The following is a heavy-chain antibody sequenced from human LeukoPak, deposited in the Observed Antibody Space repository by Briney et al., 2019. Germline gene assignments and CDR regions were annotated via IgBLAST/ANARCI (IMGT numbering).Heavy chain of an antibody. Sequence: MASETLSLTCTVSGGSISSYYWSWIRQPPGKGLEWIGYIYYSGSTYYNPSLKSRVTISVDTSKNQFSLKLSSVTAADTAVYYCARSRPIVVVPAAMTEPYRSYNWFDPWGQGTLVTVSS. CDR2: IYYSGST. CDR1: GGSISSYY. D-gene: IGHD2-2*01. J-gene: IGHJ5*02. CDR3: ARSRPIVVVPAAMTEPYRSYNWFDP. V-gene: IGHV4-59*08.